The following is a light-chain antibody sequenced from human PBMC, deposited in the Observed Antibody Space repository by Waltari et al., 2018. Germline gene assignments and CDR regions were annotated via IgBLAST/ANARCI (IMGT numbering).Light chain of an antibody. Sequence: QSVLTQPPSVSGAPGQRVTISCTGSSSNIGAGYDVHWYQQFPGTAPKLLIYHNSNRPSGFPDRFSGSKFGTSASLAITGLLAEDEADYYFQSFDSSLNAVLFGGGTKLTVL. CDR2: HNS. CDR3: QSFDSSLNAVL. CDR1: SSNIGAGYD. J-gene: IGLJ2*01. V-gene: IGLV1-40*01.